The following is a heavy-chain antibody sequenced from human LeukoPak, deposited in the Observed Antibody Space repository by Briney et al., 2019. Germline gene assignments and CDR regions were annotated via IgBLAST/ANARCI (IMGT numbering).Heavy chain of an antibody. J-gene: IGHJ4*02. V-gene: IGHV3-30*04. Sequence: GGSLRLSCAASGFTFSSYAMHWVRQAPGKGPEWVAVISYDGSNKYYADSVKGRFTISRDNSKNTLYLQMNSLRAEDTAVYYCARVSWGYFDYWGQGTLVTVSS. CDR3: ARVSWGYFDY. CDR1: GFTFSSYA. D-gene: IGHD3-16*01. CDR2: ISYDGSNK.